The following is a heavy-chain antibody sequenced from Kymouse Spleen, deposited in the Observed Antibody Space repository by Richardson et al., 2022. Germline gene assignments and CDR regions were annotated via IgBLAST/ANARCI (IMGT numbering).Heavy chain of an antibody. V-gene: IGHV4-34*01. CDR1: GGSFSGYY. Sequence: QVQLQQWGAGLLKPSETLSLTCAVYGGSFSGYYWSWIRQPPGKGLEWIGEINHSGSTNYNPSLKSRVTISVDTSKNQFSLKLSSVTAADTAVYYCARGYSSSWYLYYFDYWGQGTLVTVSS. D-gene: IGHD6-13*01. J-gene: IGHJ4*02. CDR2: INHSGST. CDR3: ARGYSSSWYLYYFDY.